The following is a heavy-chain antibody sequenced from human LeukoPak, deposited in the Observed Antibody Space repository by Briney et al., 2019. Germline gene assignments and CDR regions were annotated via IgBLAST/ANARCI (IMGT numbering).Heavy chain of an antibody. V-gene: IGHV4-59*08. J-gene: IGHJ4*02. CDR2: IYYRGST. Sequence: TSSETPSLTCTVSGGSMSSYFWSWVRQPPGKGLEWIGDIYYRGSTNYNPSLKSRVTISVDTSKNQFSLNLSSVTAADTAVYYCARHDAHYHTPDYWGQGTLVTVSS. CDR3: ARHDAHYHTPDY. CDR1: GGSMSSYF. D-gene: IGHD1-14*01.